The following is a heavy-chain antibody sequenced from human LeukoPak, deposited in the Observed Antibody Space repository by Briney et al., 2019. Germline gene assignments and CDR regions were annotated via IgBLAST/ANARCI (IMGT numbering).Heavy chain of an antibody. CDR3: ARDMTYGDFDY. D-gene: IGHD3-10*01. CDR2: INAGNGNT. Sequence: ASVKVSCKASGYTFTSYAMHWVRQAPGQRLEWMGWINAGNGNTKYSQEFQGRVTMTRDTSISTAYMELSRLRSDDTAVYYCARDMTYGDFDYWGQGTLVTVSS. V-gene: IGHV1-3*01. J-gene: IGHJ4*02. CDR1: GYTFTSYA.